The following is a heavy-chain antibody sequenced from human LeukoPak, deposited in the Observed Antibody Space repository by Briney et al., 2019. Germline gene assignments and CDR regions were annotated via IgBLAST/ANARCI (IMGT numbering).Heavy chain of an antibody. D-gene: IGHD3-10*01. V-gene: IGHV3-23*01. J-gene: IGHJ4*02. Sequence: DLFSAISRSGGSTYYADSVKRRFTISRDNSKNTLYLQMNSLRAEDTAVYYCAKRRMVRRWRQGTLVTVSS. CDR2: ISRSGGST. CDR3: AKRRMVRR.